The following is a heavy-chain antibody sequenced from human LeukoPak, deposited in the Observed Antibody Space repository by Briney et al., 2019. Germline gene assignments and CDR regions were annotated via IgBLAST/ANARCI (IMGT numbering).Heavy chain of an antibody. CDR3: ASSFRSTSRKFDY. CDR2: INHSGST. Sequence: SETLSLTCAVYGGSFSGYYWSWIRQPPGKGLEWIGEINHSGSTNYNPSLKSRVTISVDTSKNQFSLKLSSVTAADTAVYYCASSFRSTSRKFDYWGQGTLVIVSS. CDR1: GGSFSGYY. V-gene: IGHV4-34*01. J-gene: IGHJ4*02. D-gene: IGHD2-2*01.